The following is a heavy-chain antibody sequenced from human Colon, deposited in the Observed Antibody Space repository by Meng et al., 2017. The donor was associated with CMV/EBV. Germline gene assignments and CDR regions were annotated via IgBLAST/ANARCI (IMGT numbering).Heavy chain of an antibody. V-gene: IGHV1-18*01. CDR1: GYTFTNFG. CDR2: ISPYNGDT. J-gene: IGHJ4*02. Sequence: QVRLVQSGAGVKKPGASVKVSCKTSGYTFTNFGISWVRQAPGQGLEWMAYISPYNGDTNYAQRFQGRVALTTDTSTSTVYMELGSLTSDDTAMYYCARELARGGYWGQGTLVTVSS. CDR3: ARELARGGY.